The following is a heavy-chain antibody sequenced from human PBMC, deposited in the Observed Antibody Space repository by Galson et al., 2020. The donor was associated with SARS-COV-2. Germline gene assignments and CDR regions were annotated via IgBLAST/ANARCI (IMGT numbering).Heavy chain of an antibody. CDR2: ISAYNGNT. CDR3: ARVPTIFGVVIIRRDDAFDI. D-gene: IGHD3-3*01. J-gene: IGHJ3*02. CDR1: GYTFTSYG. V-gene: IGHV1-18*04. Sequence: ASVTVSCKASGYTFTSYGISWVRQAPGQGLEWMGWISAYNGNTNYAQKLQGRVTMTTDTSTSTAYMELRSLRSDDTAVYYCARVPTIFGVVIIRRDDAFDIWGQGTMVTVSS.